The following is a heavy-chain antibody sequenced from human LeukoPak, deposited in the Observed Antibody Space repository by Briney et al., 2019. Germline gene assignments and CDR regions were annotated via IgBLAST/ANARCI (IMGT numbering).Heavy chain of an antibody. J-gene: IGHJ6*02. V-gene: IGHV4-39*01. CDR1: GGSISSSSYY. D-gene: IGHD3-9*01. CDR3: ASLRYFDWAHYYYYGMDV. CDR2: IYYSGST. Sequence: SETLSLTCTVSGGSISSSSYYWAWIRQPPGKGLEWFGSIYYSGSTYYNPSLKSRVTISVDTTKNQFSLNLSSVTTADTAVYYCASLRYFDWAHYYYYGMDVWGQGTTVTVSS.